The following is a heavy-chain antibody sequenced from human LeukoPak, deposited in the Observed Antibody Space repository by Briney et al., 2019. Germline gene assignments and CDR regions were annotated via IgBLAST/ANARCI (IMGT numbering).Heavy chain of an antibody. Sequence: AGVSLRLSCAASGFTFSTYVMSWVRQAPGKGLEWVSTISGTGGNTYYAGSVKGRFTISRDNSKNTLYLQVNSLRAEDTAVYYCAKGEDAFDYWGQGTLVTVSS. CDR1: GFTFSTYV. CDR3: AKGEDAFDY. J-gene: IGHJ4*02. CDR2: ISGTGGNT. V-gene: IGHV3-23*01.